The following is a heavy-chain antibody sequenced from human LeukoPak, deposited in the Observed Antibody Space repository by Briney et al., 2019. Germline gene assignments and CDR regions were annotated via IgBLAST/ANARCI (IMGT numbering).Heavy chain of an antibody. D-gene: IGHD2-2*01. J-gene: IGHJ4*02. V-gene: IGHV3-23*01. CDR2: ISGSGGST. CDR3: AKSKTPYCSSANCLMFDY. Sequence: GGSLRLSCAASGFTFSSYAMSWVRQAPGKGLEWVSGISGSGGSTYDANSVKGRFTISRDNSKNTLYLQMNSLRAEDTAVYYCAKSKTPYCSSANCLMFDYWGQGALVTVSS. CDR1: GFTFSSYA.